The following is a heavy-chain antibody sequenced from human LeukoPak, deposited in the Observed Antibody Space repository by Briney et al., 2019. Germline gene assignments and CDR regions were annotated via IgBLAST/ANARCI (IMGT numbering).Heavy chain of an antibody. V-gene: IGHV3-23*01. CDR3: AKNGDRGAYCSGGSCYPYYYYNMDV. J-gene: IGHJ6*03. CDR2: ISSTGGTA. D-gene: IGHD2-15*01. Sequence: AGGSLRLPCTASGFTFSSYSMNWVRQAPGKGLEWVSAISSTGGTAYYADSVKGRFTISRDNSKNTLYLQMNSLRAEDTAIYYCAKNGDRGAYCSGGSCYPYYYYNMDVWGKGTTVTISS. CDR1: GFTFSSYS.